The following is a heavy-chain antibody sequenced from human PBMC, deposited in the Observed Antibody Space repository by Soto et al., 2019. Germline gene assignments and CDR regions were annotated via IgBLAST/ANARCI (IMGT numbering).Heavy chain of an antibody. V-gene: IGHV3-23*01. CDR3: ASAAREYYYYGMDV. Sequence: EVQLLESGGGLVQPGGSLRLSCAASGFTFSSYAMSWVRQAPGKGLEWVSGISGSGGSTYYADSVKGRFTISRDNSKNTLYLQMNSLRAEDTAVYYCASAAREYYYYGMDVWGQGTTVTVSS. CDR2: ISGSGGST. J-gene: IGHJ6*02. CDR1: GFTFSSYA.